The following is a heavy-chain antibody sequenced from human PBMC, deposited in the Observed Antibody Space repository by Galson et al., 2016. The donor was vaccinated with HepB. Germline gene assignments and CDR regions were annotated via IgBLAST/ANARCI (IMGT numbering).Heavy chain of an antibody. CDR2: INGGADTI. Sequence: SLRLSCAASGFTFSSYTMTWVRQTPGKGLEWVSSINGGADTIYYADSVRGRFTISRDNSKNTLFLQLNSLRVEDTAVYFCAKGRRYESRVSMIDSWGQGTLVTVSS. CDR1: GFTFSSYT. J-gene: IGHJ4*02. CDR3: AKGRRYESRVSMIDS. D-gene: IGHD3-22*01. V-gene: IGHV3-23*01.